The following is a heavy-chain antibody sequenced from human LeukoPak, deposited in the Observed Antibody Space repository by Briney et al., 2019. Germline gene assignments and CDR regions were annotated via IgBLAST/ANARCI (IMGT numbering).Heavy chain of an antibody. CDR1: GGSFSGYY. CDR2: INHSGST. Sequence: SETLSLTCAVYGGSFSGYYWSWIRQPPGKGLEWIGEINHSGSTNYNPSLKSRVPISVDTSKNQFSLKLSSVTAADTAVYYCARSGIAVAGEFDYWGQGTLVTVSS. CDR3: ARSGIAVAGEFDY. D-gene: IGHD6-19*01. V-gene: IGHV4-34*01. J-gene: IGHJ4*02.